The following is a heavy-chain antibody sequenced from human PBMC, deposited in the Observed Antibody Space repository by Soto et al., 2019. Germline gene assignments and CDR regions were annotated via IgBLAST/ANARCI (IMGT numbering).Heavy chain of an antibody. Sequence: QVQMVQSGAEVKKPGASVKVSCKASGYPFSNHGITWVRQVPGQGLEWMGWISTFNGNTNSAQKFQGRVTMTTDTTNNTADMELRSLDSDDTAVYYCARLTGYSSGWFDFWGQGTLVTVSS. CDR2: ISTFNGNT. V-gene: IGHV1-18*04. CDR3: ARLTGYSSGWFDF. CDR1: GYPFSNHG. D-gene: IGHD6-19*01. J-gene: IGHJ4*02.